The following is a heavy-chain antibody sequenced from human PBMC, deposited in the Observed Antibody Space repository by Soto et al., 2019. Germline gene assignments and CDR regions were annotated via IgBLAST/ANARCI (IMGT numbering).Heavy chain of an antibody. D-gene: IGHD4-17*01. CDR2: MNPNSGNT. J-gene: IGHJ6*03. V-gene: IGHV1-8*01. CDR1: GYTFTNYD. Sequence: ASVKVSCKASGYTFTNYDINWVRQATGQGLEWMGWMNPNSGNTGYAQKFQGRVTMTRNTSISTAYMELSSLRSEDTAVYYCARSPYDYGDYVSVGDYYYMDVWGKGTTVTVSS. CDR3: ARSPYDYGDYVSVGDYYYMDV.